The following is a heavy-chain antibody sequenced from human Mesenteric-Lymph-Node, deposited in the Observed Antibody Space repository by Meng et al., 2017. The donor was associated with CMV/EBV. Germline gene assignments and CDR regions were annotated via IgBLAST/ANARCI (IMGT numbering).Heavy chain of an antibody. CDR2: INHSGST. CDR1: GGSFSGYY. Sequence: HVQLPQWGGGRLKPSETLSVTCAVYGGSFSGYYWNWIRQSPEKGLEWIGEINHSGSTTYNPSFTSRIIISVDTSTNQISLNMSSVTAADTAVYYCARGSSYDILTGYFDYWGQGALVTVSS. J-gene: IGHJ4*02. CDR3: ARGSSYDILTGYFDY. V-gene: IGHV4-34*01. D-gene: IGHD3-9*01.